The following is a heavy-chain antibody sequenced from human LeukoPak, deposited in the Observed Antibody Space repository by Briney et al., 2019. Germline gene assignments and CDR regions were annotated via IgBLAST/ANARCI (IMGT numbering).Heavy chain of an antibody. CDR3: VRDQFFSFDY. CDR1: GITLSNYW. D-gene: IGHD3-3*01. J-gene: IGHJ4*02. Sequence: GGSLRLSCAASGITLSNYWMSWVRQAPGKGLEWVSYISGTSSLIYYADSVKGRFTISRDNAKNSLYLQMNSLRDEDTAVYYCVRDQFFSFDYWGQGTLVTVSS. V-gene: IGHV3-48*02. CDR2: ISGTSSLI.